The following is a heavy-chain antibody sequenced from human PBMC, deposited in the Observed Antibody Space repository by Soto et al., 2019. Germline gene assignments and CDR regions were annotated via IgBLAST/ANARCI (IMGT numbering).Heavy chain of an antibody. CDR2: IHHTGTI. V-gene: IGHV4-34*01. J-gene: IGHJ4*02. CDR3: ARFEVGATTNDY. Sequence: KPSETLSLTCAVYGGSFTDYYWNWIRQPPGKGLEWIGEIHHTGTINYNPSFKSRVTLSVDTSKNQFSLNMKSVNAADTAVYYCARFEVGATTNDYWGQGTLVTVSS. D-gene: IGHD3-3*01. CDR1: GGSFTDYY.